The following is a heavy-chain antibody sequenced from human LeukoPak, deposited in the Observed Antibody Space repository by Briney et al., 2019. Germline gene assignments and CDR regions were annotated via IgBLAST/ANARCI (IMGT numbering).Heavy chain of an antibody. D-gene: IGHD3-3*01. CDR1: GGSISSGSYY. V-gene: IGHV4-61*02. Sequence: SETLSLTCTVSGGSISSGSYYWSWIRQPAGKGLEWIGRIYTSGSTNYNPSLKSRVTISVDTSKNQFSLKLSSVTAADTAVYYCARERFLEWLLVPAFDIWGQGTMVTVSS. CDR2: IYTSGST. J-gene: IGHJ3*02. CDR3: ARERFLEWLLVPAFDI.